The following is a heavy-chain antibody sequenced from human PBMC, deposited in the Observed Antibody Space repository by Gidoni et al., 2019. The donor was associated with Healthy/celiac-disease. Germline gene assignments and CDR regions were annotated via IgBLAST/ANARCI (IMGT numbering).Heavy chain of an antibody. CDR2: MNPNSGNT. CDR1: GYTFTSYD. J-gene: IGHJ5*02. V-gene: IGHV1-8*01. Sequence: QVQLVQSGAEVKKPGAAVKVSCKASGYTFTSYDSNWVRQATGQGLEWMGWMNPNSGNTGYAQKFQGRVTMTRNTSISTAYMELSSLRSEDTAVYYCARHDFWRGDNWFDPWGQGTLVTVSS. D-gene: IGHD3-3*01. CDR3: ARHDFWRGDNWFDP.